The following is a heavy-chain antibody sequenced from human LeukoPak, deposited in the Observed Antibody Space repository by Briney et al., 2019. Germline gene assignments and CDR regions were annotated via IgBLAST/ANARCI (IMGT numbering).Heavy chain of an antibody. CDR2: IFGGGRNT. Sequence: GGSLRLSCIASGFTLNSYAMTWVRHAPGKGLEWVSSIFGGGRNTYHAASVKGRFTIFRDNSNNTLYLHMSSLRPEDSAISFSAKPLKSVVVFSRLDLWGRGALVTVSS. CDR3: AKPLKSVVVFSRLDL. J-gene: IGHJ2*01. CDR1: GFTLNSYA. V-gene: IGHV3-23*01. D-gene: IGHD3-22*01.